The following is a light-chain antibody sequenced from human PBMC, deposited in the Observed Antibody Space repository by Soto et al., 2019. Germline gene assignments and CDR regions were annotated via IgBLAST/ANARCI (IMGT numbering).Light chain of an antibody. CDR3: QQYNYPPRT. V-gene: IGKV3-15*01. Sequence: LTQSPSALSVSPGERATLACRASQSIXSNFGWYQQKPGQAPRLLXDGASTMATGSPARLSGSGSATEFTLTISSLQTEYFAVYFWQQYNYPPRTFGQGTKVDIK. CDR1: QSIXSN. J-gene: IGKJ1*01. CDR2: GAS.